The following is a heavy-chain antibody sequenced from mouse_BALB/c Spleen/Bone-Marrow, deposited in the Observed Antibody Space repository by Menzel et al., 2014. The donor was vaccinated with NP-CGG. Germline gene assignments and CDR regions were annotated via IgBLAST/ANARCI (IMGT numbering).Heavy chain of an antibody. CDR3: ARVLYYGNYDSFAY. V-gene: IGHV1-9*01. CDR1: GYTFXSYW. J-gene: IGHJ3*01. CDR2: ILPGSGTS. D-gene: IGHD2-1*01. Sequence: QVQLQQSGAELMKPGASVKISCKATGYTFXSYWIEWVKLRPGRGLEWIGEILPGSGTSNYNMKFKGKATFTADTSSNTAYMQLSSLTSEDSAVYYCARVLYYGNYDSFAYWGQGTLVTVSA.